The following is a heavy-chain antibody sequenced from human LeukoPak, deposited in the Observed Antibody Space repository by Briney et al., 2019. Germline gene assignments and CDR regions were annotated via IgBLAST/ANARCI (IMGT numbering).Heavy chain of an antibody. V-gene: IGHV4-39*01. D-gene: IGHD1-26*01. J-gene: IGHJ4*02. Sequence: KPSETLSLTCTVAGGSISSNSYYWGWIRQPPGKGLEWIGTIYYSGSTYYNPSLKSRVTISVDTSKNQFSLKLTPVTAADTAVYYCARHGGYYAYYFDYWGQGTLVTVSS. CDR1: GGSISSNSYY. CDR3: ARHGGYYAYYFDY. CDR2: IYYSGST.